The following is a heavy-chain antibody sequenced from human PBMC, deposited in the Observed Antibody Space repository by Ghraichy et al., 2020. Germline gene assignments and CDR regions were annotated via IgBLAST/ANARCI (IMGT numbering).Heavy chain of an antibody. CDR2: ISGSISTI. J-gene: IGHJ6*02. Sequence: GGSLRLSCTASSFTFSSYNLHWVRQAPGKGLEWVSYISGSISTINYADSVKGRFTVSRDNAKNSLYLQMNSLRDEDTAVYYCARARYYDSGGYYYYGLDAWGQGTTVTVSS. D-gene: IGHD3-22*01. V-gene: IGHV3-48*02. CDR1: SFTFSSYN. CDR3: ARARYYDSGGYYYYGLDA.